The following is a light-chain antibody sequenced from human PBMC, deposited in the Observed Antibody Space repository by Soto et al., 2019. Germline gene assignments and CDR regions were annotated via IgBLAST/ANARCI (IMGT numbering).Light chain of an antibody. CDR1: ENIRTY. CDR3: QQSYNSPPT. J-gene: IGKJ1*01. CDR2: AAS. Sequence: DIQMTQSPSSLSASVGDRVAITCRASENIRTYLNWYQQQPGKAPKLLMFAASTLQSGIPSRFSGSGSGTYFIFVITSLQPEDFATYFCQQSYNSPPTFGQGTKVDIK. V-gene: IGKV1-39*01.